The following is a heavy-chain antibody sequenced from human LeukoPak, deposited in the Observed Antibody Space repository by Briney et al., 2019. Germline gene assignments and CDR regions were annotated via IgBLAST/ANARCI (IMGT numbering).Heavy chain of an antibody. CDR1: GDSIRSNNYY. CDR2: IYDTGST. D-gene: IGHD6-19*01. J-gene: IGHJ6*02. Sequence: PSETLSLTCTVSGDSIRSNNYYWGWIRQPPGKGLEWIGSIYDTGSTFYNPSLKSRVIISVDTSKNQFSLKLSSVTAADTAVYYCARDRLAVAGNIYYYYGMDVWGQGTTVTVSS. CDR3: ARDRLAVAGNIYYYYGMDV. V-gene: IGHV4-39*02.